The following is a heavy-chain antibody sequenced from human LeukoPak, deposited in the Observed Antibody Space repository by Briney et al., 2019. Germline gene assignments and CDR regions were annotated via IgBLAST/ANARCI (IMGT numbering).Heavy chain of an antibody. CDR2: IWYDGSNK. V-gene: IGHV3-33*01. D-gene: IGHD3-3*01. Sequence: GRSLRLSCAASGFTFSRYGMHWVRQAPGKGLEWVAVIWYDGSNKYYTDSVKGRFTISRDNSKNTLYLQMNSLRAEDTAVYYCARGLEWLATPYFDYWGQGTLVTVSS. CDR1: GFTFSRYG. J-gene: IGHJ4*02. CDR3: ARGLEWLATPYFDY.